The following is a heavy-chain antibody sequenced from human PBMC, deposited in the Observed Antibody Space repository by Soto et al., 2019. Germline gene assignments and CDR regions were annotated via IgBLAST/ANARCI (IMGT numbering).Heavy chain of an antibody. V-gene: IGHV5-51*01. D-gene: IGHD3-10*01. J-gene: IGHJ6*02. Sequence: GDSLKISCHGGGYKFSTYWIAWVRQMPGKGLEWMGIIYPVDSDTTYSPSFQGQVTISADKSNSTAYLQWSSLKASDSAIYYCERLPRHYGSGSYYSYAMDVWGQGTTVTVSS. CDR3: ERLPRHYGSGSYYSYAMDV. CDR2: IYPVDSDT. CDR1: GYKFSTYW.